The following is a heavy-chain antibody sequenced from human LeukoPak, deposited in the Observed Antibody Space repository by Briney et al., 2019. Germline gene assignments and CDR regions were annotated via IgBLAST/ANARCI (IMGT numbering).Heavy chain of an antibody. D-gene: IGHD2-2*01. Sequence: SETLSLTCTVSGGSISSGGYYWSWIRQHPGKGLERIGYIYYSGSTYYNPSLKSRVTISVDTSKNQFSLKLSSVTAADTAVYYCARDKGGRYCSSTSCYGGWFDPWGQGTLVTVSS. CDR1: GGSISSGGYY. CDR2: IYYSGST. V-gene: IGHV4-31*03. J-gene: IGHJ5*02. CDR3: ARDKGGRYCSSTSCYGGWFDP.